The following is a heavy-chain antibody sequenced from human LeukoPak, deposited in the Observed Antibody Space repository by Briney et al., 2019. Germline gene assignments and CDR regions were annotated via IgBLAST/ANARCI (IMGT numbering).Heavy chain of an antibody. V-gene: IGHV3-30-3*01. CDR3: ARDPSWHGSGWYAYWDY. CDR2: ISYDGSNK. D-gene: IGHD6-19*01. J-gene: IGHJ4*02. CDR1: GFTFSSYA. Sequence: GSLRLSCAASGFTFSSYAMHWVRQAPGKGLEWVAVISYDGSNKYYADSVKGRFTISRDNSKNTLYLQMNSLRAEDTAVYYCARDPSWHGSGWYAYWDYWGQGTLVTVSS.